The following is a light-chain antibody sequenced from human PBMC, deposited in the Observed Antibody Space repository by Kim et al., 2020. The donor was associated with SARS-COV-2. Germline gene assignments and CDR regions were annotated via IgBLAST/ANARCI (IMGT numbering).Light chain of an antibody. CDR1: QDIRRY. CDR3: QHYDTFPFT. CDR2: DAF. J-gene: IGKJ3*01. V-gene: IGKV1-33*01. Sequence: DIQMTQSPSSLSASVGDRVTITCQASQDIRRYLNWYQQKPGKPPKLLIYDAFNLETGVPSRFSGSGSGTEFTFTISSLQLEDIATYYCQHYDTFPFTFGPGTKVDIK.